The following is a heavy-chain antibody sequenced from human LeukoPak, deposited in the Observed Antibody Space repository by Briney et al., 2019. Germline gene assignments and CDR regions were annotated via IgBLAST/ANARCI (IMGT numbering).Heavy chain of an antibody. V-gene: IGHV3-74*03. CDR2: INGDGTTT. J-gene: IGHJ6*02. CDR1: GFTFSTLW. Sequence: GGSLRLSCALTGFTFSTLWMHWVRQVPGKGLVWVSYINGDGTTTTYADSVKGRFTISRDNAKNTVYLQMNSLRGEDSAVYYCGRWNYGMDVWGQGTTVTVSS. CDR3: GRWNYGMDV.